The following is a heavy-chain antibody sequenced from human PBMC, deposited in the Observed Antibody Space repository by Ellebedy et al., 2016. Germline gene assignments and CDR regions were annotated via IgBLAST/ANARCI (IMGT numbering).Heavy chain of an antibody. Sequence: ASVKVSCXASGYTFTSYGISWVRQAPGQGLEWMGWISAYNGNTNYAQKLQGRVTMTTDTSTSTAYMELRSLRSDDTAVYYCATATPPGYYDITPGWIEAYGMDVWGQGTTVTVSS. CDR1: GYTFTSYG. V-gene: IGHV1-18*01. D-gene: IGHD3-9*01. CDR3: ATATPPGYYDITPGWIEAYGMDV. CDR2: ISAYNGNT. J-gene: IGHJ6*02.